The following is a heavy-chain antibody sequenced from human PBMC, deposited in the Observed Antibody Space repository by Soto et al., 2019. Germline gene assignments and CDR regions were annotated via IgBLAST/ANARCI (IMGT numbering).Heavy chain of an antibody. CDR2: IYYRDNA. Sequence: QLQLQESGPGLVKPSETLSLTCSVSDDSINSDKYYWGWIRQPPGKGLEWIGSIYYRDNAYYNPSLQTRVPRSLDKSKSQFSLKLNSVTAADSAVYFCARLEGLATISYYFDFWGPGALVTVSS. D-gene: IGHD5-12*01. CDR1: DDSINSDKYY. CDR3: ARLEGLATISYYFDF. V-gene: IGHV4-39*01. J-gene: IGHJ4*02.